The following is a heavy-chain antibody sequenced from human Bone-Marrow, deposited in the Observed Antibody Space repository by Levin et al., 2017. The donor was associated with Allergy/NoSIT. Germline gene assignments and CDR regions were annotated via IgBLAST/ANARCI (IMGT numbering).Heavy chain of an antibody. CDR3: ARVLHSCPSTTCYAIDY. Sequence: SCTVTGGSISSDAYYWSWIRHHPGKGLEWVGYIFNSGRTSYNPSLKSRLTMSVDTSKSQFSLKLSSATAADTAVYYCARVLHSCPSTTCYAIDYWGQGTLVTVSS. V-gene: IGHV4-31*03. D-gene: IGHD2-2*01. J-gene: IGHJ4*02. CDR2: IFNSGRT. CDR1: GGSISSDAYY.